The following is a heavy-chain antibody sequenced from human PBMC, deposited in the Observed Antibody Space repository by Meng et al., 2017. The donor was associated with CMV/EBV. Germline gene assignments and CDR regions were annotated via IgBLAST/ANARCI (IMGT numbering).Heavy chain of an antibody. CDR2: INPNSGGT. CDR3: ARVPESGFLEWLLAY. CDR1: GYTFTGYY. J-gene: IGHJ4*02. V-gene: IGHV1-2*02. D-gene: IGHD3-3*01. Sequence: SGYTFTGYYMQWVRQAPGQGLEWMGWINPNSGGTNYAQKFQGRVTMTRDTSISTAYMELSRLRSDDTAVYYCARVPESGFLEWLLAYWGQGTLVTVSS.